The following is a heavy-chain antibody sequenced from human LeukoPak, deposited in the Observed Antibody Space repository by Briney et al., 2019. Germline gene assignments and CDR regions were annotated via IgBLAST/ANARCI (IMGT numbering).Heavy chain of an antibody. CDR2: TCYRSKWYN. D-gene: IGHD1-26*01. V-gene: IGHV6-1*01. J-gene: IGHJ3*02. CDR3: ARGAYRAFDI. Sequence: SQTLSLTCAISGDSVSSTSVAWNWIRQSPSRGLEWLGRTCYRSKWYNDYAVSVESRITINPDTSKNQFSLQLNSVTPEDTAVYYCARGAYRAFDIWGQGTMVTVSS. CDR1: GDSVSSTSVA.